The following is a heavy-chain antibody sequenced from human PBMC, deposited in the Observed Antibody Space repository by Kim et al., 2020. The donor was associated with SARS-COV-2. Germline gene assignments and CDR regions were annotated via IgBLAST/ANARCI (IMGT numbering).Heavy chain of an antibody. CDR2: ISTSNNYI. CDR3: ARGRGPVAAGYYVDY. CDR1: GFTFSSYA. Sequence: GGSLRLSCAASGFTFSSYAMNWVRQAPGTGLEWVSSISTSNNYIYYADSLKGRFTISRDNAKNSLFLQMNSLRAEDTAVYYCARGRGPVAAGYYVDYWGQGTLVTVSS. J-gene: IGHJ4*02. V-gene: IGHV3-21*01. D-gene: IGHD6-19*01.